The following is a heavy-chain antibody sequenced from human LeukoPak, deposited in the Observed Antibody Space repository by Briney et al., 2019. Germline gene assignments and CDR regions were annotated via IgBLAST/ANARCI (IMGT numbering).Heavy chain of an antibody. V-gene: IGHV3-7*03. Sequence: GGSLRLSCGASGFTFGRYWMTWVRQTPAKGLEFVANIKEDGSVRNYVDSVQGRFTISRDNAKNSLYLHMNSLRAEDTAVYYCAGSGSPGDYWGQGTLVTVSS. CDR3: AGSGSPGDY. J-gene: IGHJ4*02. D-gene: IGHD3-10*01. CDR1: GFTFGRYW. CDR2: IKEDGSVR.